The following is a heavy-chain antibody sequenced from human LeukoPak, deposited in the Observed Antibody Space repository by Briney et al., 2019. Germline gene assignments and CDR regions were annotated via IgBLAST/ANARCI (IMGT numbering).Heavy chain of an antibody. V-gene: IGHV3-7*01. J-gene: IGHJ4*02. CDR1: GFSFSNSW. Sequence: GGSLRLSCAASGFSFSNSWMSWVRQAPGKGLEWLANIKQDGSERYYVDSVRGRFTISRNNAKNSLFLQMNTLGAEDTAMYYCAKDSSAAYWGQGALVTVSS. D-gene: IGHD3-22*01. CDR3: AKDSSAAY. CDR2: IKQDGSER.